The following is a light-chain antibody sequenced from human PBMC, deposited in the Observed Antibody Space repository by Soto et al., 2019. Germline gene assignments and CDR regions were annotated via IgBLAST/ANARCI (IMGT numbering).Light chain of an antibody. CDR3: CSFAGSNTFV. Sequence: QSVLTQPASVSGSPGQSITLSCTGTSSDVGSYNLVSWYQQHPGKAPKLMIYEGSKRPSGVSNRFSGSKSGNTASLTISGLRAEDEADYYCCSFAGSNTFVFGTGITVTLL. V-gene: IGLV2-23*03. CDR2: EGS. J-gene: IGLJ1*01. CDR1: SSDVGSYNL.